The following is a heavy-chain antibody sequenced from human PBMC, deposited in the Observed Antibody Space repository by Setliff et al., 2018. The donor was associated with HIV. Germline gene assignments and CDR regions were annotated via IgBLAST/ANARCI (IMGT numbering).Heavy chain of an antibody. CDR3: AREGLAVAGLNWFDP. CDR2: IYYSGST. CDR1: GGSISSYY. Sequence: SETLSLTCTVSGGSISSYYWTWIRQPPGKGLEWIGYIYYSGSTNYNPSLKSRVTISVDTSKNQFSLKLSSVTAADTAAYYCAREGLAVAGLNWFDPWGQGTLVTVSS. V-gene: IGHV4-59*01. J-gene: IGHJ5*02. D-gene: IGHD6-19*01.